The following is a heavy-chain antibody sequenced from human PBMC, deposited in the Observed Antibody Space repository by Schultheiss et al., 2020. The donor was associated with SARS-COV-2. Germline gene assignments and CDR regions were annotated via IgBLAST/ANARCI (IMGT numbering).Heavy chain of an antibody. CDR1: GGSISSYY. CDR2: IYYSGST. J-gene: IGHJ5*02. D-gene: IGHD5-24*01. CDR3: ARRERWLPKGGWFDP. Sequence: GSLRLSCTVSGGSISSYYWSWIRQPPGKGLEWIGYIYYSGSTYYNPSLKSRVTISVDTSKNQFSLKLSSVTAADTAVYYCARRERWLPKGGWFDPWGQGTLVTVSS. V-gene: IGHV4-59*12.